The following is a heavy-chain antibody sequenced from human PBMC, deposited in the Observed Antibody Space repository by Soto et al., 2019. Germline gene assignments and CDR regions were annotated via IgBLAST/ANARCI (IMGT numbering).Heavy chain of an antibody. CDR2: INLDGSGT. J-gene: IGHJ4*02. Sequence: PGGSLRLSCAASGFTFSSYWMHWVRQAPGKGLVWVSRINLDGSGTTYADSVKGRFTTSRDNAKNTLYLQMNSLRAEDTAVYYCARDHYASGTHWGRGTLVTVSS. CDR3: ARDHYASGTH. CDR1: GFTFSSYW. V-gene: IGHV3-74*01. D-gene: IGHD3-10*01.